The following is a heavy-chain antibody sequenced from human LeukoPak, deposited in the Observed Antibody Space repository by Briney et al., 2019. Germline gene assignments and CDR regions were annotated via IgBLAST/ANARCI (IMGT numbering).Heavy chain of an antibody. CDR1: GGSISSYY. J-gene: IGHJ6*03. D-gene: IGHD3-10*01. CDR2: IYYSGST. V-gene: IGHV4-59*01. CDR3: ARAVFYGSGSYYNKGYYYYYMDV. Sequence: PSETLSLTCTVSGGSISSYYWSWIRQPPGKGLEWIGYIYYSGSTNYNPSLKSRVTISVDTSKNQFSLKLSSVTAADTAVYYCARAVFYGSGSYYNKGYYYYYMDVWGKGTTVTVSS.